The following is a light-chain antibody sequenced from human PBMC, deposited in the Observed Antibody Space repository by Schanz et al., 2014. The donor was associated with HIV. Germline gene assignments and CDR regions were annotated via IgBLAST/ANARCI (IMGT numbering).Light chain of an antibody. V-gene: IGLV2-14*03. Sequence: QSALTQPASVSGSPGQSITISCRGTSSDIGGSDYVSWYQQHPGRAPKVLIYDVRDRPSGVSNRFSGSKSGNTASLTISGLQAEDEADYYCSSYTSSSTVIFGGGTKLTVL. CDR3: SSYTSSSTVI. CDR2: DVR. CDR1: SSDIGGSDY. J-gene: IGLJ2*01.